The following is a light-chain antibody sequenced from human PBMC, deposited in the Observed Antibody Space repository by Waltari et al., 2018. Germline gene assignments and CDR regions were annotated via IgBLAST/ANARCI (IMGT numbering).Light chain of an antibody. V-gene: IGKV3-11*01. CDR2: DAS. Sequence: EIVLTQSPATLSLSPGAGATLSCRASQSVSSQIVWYQQKRGQAPRLLIYDASNRATGIPARFSGSGSGTDFTLTISSLEPEDFAVYYCQQCNNSPPTFGQGTKVEIK. CDR3: QQCNNSPPT. J-gene: IGKJ1*01. CDR1: QSVSSQ.